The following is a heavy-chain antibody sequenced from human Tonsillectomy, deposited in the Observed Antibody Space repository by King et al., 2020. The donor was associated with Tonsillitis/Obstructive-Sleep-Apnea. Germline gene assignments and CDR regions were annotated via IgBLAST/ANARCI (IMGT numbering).Heavy chain of an antibody. D-gene: IGHD2-15*01. CDR2: ISAYNGDT. J-gene: IGHJ3*02. CDR1: GYTFTNYG. Sequence: QLVQSGAEVKKPGASVKVSCKASGYTFTNYGISWVRQAPGQGLEWMGWISAYNGDTNYAQKLQGRVTMTTDTSTSTAYMELRSRRSDDTAVYYCARDLISAATAIDAFDIWGQGAMVTVSS. CDR3: ARDLISAATAIDAFDI. V-gene: IGHV1-18*01.